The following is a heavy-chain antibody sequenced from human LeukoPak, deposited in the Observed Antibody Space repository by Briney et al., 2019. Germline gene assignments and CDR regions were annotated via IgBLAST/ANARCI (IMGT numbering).Heavy chain of an antibody. CDR1: GGSFSSNSGA. D-gene: IGHD1-14*01. V-gene: IGHV6-1*01. CDR3: RRSRDEALRTFDQ. J-gene: IGHJ4*02. CDR2: TYSRSKWYN. Sequence: SQTLSLTCAISGGSFSSNSGAWNWIRQSPSRGLEWLVRTYSRSKWYNDYAVSVKSRISLNPDTAKSQFSLQLDFVIADDTAVYYCRRSRDEALRTFDQWGGGSLVSVSS.